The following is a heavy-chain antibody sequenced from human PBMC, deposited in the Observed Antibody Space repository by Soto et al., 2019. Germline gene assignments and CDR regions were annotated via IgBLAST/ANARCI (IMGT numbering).Heavy chain of an antibody. CDR2: VSYDGSNK. V-gene: IGHV3-30*18. CDR1: GFTFRSYG. J-gene: IGHJ4*02. Sequence: PGGSLRLSCEASGFTFRSYGMHWVRQAPGKGLEWVAVVSYDGSNKLYAASVKDRFIISRDNSKNTLYLQMNSLGAEDTALYYCAKDQKITALSDFDSWGQGTLVTVSS. CDR3: AKDQKITALSDFDS. D-gene: IGHD3-16*01.